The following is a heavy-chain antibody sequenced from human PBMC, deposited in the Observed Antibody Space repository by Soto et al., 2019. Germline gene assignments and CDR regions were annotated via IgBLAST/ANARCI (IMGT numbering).Heavy chain of an antibody. CDR1: GFTFSSYS. V-gene: IGHV3-48*02. J-gene: IGHJ6*02. CDR2: ISSSSSTI. D-gene: IGHD3-3*01. CDR3: ARDASPYDFWSGYSGPDNYYYYYGMDV. Sequence: HPGGSLRLSCAASGFTFSSYSMNWVRQAPGKGLEWVSYISSSSSTIYYADSVKGRFTISRDNAKNSLYLQMNSLRDEDTAVYYCARDASPYDFWSGYSGPDNYYYYYGMDVWGQGTTVIVSS.